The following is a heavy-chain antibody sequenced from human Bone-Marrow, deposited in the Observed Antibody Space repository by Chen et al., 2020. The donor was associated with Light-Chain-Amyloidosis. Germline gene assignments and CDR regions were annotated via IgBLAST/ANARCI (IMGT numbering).Heavy chain of an antibody. J-gene: IGHJ3*02. CDR1: GFAFSRYA. Sequence: EVQLVESGGGLLQRGGSLRLSCAASGFAFSRYAMSWVRQAPGKGLEWVSTISGSGGSRYYGDSVKCRFTISRDNSKNALFRQMNSLRAEDTAVYYCAKDISYDDILPGYPADAFDIWGQGTMVTVSS. CDR2: ISGSGGSR. D-gene: IGHD3-9*01. CDR3: AKDISYDDILPGYPADAFDI. V-gene: IGHV3-23*04.